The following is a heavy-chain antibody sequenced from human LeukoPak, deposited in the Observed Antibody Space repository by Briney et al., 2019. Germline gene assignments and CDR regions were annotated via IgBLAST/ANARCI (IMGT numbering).Heavy chain of an antibody. J-gene: IGHJ5*02. V-gene: IGHV3-48*03. D-gene: IGHD6-19*01. CDR3: ASGIAVAANWFDP. CDR2: ISSSGSTI. Sequence: GGSLRLSCAASGFTFSSYEMNWVCQAPGKGLEWVSYISSSGSTIYYADSVKGRFTISRDNAKNSLYLQMNSLRAEDTAVYYCASGIAVAANWFDPWGQGTLVTVSS. CDR1: GFTFSSYE.